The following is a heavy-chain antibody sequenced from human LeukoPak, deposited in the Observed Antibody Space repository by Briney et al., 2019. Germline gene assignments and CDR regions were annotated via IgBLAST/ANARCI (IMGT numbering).Heavy chain of an antibody. CDR2: IKHDGSEK. V-gene: IGHV3-7*01. J-gene: IGHJ4*02. D-gene: IGHD3-3*01. CDR1: GFILTNYF. Sequence: GGSLRLSCAASGFILTNYFMSWVRQAPGKGLEWVASIKHDGSEKYYVDSVRGRFTISRDSTMNSLYLQMSSLRAEDTAVYYCATDRGWRTSGYYLYYFEYWGQGTLVTFSS. CDR3: ATDRGWRTSGYYLYYFEY.